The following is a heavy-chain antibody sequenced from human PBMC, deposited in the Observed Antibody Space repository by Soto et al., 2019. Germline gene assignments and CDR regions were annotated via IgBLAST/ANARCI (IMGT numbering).Heavy chain of an antibody. D-gene: IGHD2-2*01. CDR3: AREPIVVVPAAPGGMDA. Sequence: SETLSLTCTVSGGSISSGYYYWSWIRQPPGKGLEWIGYIYYIGSTYYNPSLKSRVTISVDTYKNQFSLKLSSVTAADSAVYSCAREPIVVVPAAPGGMDAWGQGTTVTVSS. CDR1: GGSISSGYYY. V-gene: IGHV4-30-4*01. CDR2: IYYIGST. J-gene: IGHJ6*02.